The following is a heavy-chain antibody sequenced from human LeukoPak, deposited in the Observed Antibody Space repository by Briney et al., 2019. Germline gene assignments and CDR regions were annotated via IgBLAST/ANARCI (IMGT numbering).Heavy chain of an antibody. Sequence: SETLSLTCTVSGGSISSSSYYWGWIRQPPGKGLEWIGNIYYSGSTYYNPSLKSRVTISEDTSKNQFSLKLSSVTAADTAVYYCARRSSSWYSKIDSWGQGTLVTVSS. D-gene: IGHD6-13*01. J-gene: IGHJ4*02. CDR2: IYYSGST. V-gene: IGHV4-39*01. CDR3: ARRSSSWYSKIDS. CDR1: GGSISSSSYY.